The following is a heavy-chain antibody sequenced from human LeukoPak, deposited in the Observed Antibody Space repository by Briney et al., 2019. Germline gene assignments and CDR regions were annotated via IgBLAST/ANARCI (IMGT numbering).Heavy chain of an antibody. CDR2: IKLDGSEK. D-gene: IGHD3-3*01. CDR1: GFTFGKYW. J-gene: IGHJ4*02. Sequence: GGSLRLSCVASGFTFGKYWMSWVRQAPGKGLEWVANIKLDGSEKNYVDSVEGRFTISRDNTKNSLYLQMNSLRVEDTAVFYCARDQYDTWSRRGNFDSWGQGTLVIVSS. CDR3: ARDQYDTWSRRGNFDS. V-gene: IGHV3-7*03.